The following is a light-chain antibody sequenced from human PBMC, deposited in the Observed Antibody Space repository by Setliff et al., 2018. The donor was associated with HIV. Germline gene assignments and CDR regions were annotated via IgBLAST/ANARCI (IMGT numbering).Light chain of an antibody. CDR2: EVT. CDR1: SSDVGSYNR. J-gene: IGLJ1*01. CDR3: SSYTSISTDV. V-gene: IGLV2-18*02. Sequence: QSAMTQPPSVSGSPGQSITISCTGTSSDVGSYNRVSWYQHPPGAAPKRMIYEVTNRPSGVPARFSGSKSGNTASLTISGLQAEDEADYYCSSYTSISTDVFGTGTKVTVL.